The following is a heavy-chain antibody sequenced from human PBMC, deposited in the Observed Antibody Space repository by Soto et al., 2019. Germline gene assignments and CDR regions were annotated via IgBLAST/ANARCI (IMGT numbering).Heavy chain of an antibody. Sequence: GGSLRLSCAASGFTFSSYGMHWVRQAPGKGLEWVAVIWYDGSNKYYADSVKGRFTISRDNSKNTLYLQMNSLRAEDTAVYYCARDRGYDSSGYYDRYFDLWGRGTLVTVS. V-gene: IGHV3-33*01. J-gene: IGHJ2*01. CDR1: GFTFSSYG. CDR2: IWYDGSNK. D-gene: IGHD3-22*01. CDR3: ARDRGYDSSGYYDRYFDL.